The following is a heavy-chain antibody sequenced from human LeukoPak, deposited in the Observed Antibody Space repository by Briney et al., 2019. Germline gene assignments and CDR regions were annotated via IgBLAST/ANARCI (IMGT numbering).Heavy chain of an antibody. J-gene: IGHJ4*02. D-gene: IGHD3-9*01. V-gene: IGHV3-74*01. CDR1: GLTFSSHW. CDR2: ITNDGSST. Sequence: GGSLRLSCAASGLTFSSHWMHWVRHAPGKGLVWVSRITNDGSSTTYADSVKGRFTISRDNSKNTLYLQMNSLRAEDTAVYYCAKDMRFDWTPYYFDYWGQGTLVTVSS. CDR3: AKDMRFDWTPYYFDY.